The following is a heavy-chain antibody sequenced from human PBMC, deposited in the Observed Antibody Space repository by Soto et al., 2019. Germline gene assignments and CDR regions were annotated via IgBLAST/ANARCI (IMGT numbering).Heavy chain of an antibody. CDR2: IYYSGST. CDR3: ARDGGIGGDYYYYYGMDV. Sequence: QVQLQESGPGLVKPSETLSLTCTVSGGSVSSGSYYWSWIRQPPGKGLEWIGYIYYSGSTNYNPSRKSRVTISVDTSKNQFSLKLSSVTAADTAVYYCARDGGIGGDYYYYYGMDVWGQGTTVTVSS. J-gene: IGHJ6*02. V-gene: IGHV4-61*01. CDR1: GGSVSSGSYY. D-gene: IGHD2-15*01.